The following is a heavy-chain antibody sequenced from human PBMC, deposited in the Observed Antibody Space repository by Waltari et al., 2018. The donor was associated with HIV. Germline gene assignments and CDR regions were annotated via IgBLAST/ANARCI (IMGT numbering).Heavy chain of an antibody. CDR3: ARGDTAMVRLDY. J-gene: IGHJ4*02. CDR2: ISYDGSNK. V-gene: IGHV3-30*01. CDR1: GFTFSSYA. Sequence: QVQLVESGGGVVQPGRSLRLSCAASGFTFSSYAMPLVRQAPGKGLEWVAVISYDGSNKYYADSVKGRFTISRDNSKNTLYLQMNSLRAEDTAVYYCARGDTAMVRLDYWGQGTLVTVSS. D-gene: IGHD5-18*01.